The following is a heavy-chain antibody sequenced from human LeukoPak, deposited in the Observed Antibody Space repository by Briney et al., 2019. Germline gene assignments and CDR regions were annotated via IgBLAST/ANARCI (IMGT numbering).Heavy chain of an antibody. V-gene: IGHV4-30-2*01. CDR1: GGSIVSGGYY. Sequence: SQTLSLTCTVSGGSIVSGGYYWSWIRQPPGKGLEWIGYIYHSESPYYNPSLKSRVTMAVDRSKNQFSLKLSSVTAADTAVYYCARRGDRFDYWGQGTLVTVSS. CDR2: IYHSESP. CDR3: ARRGDRFDY. J-gene: IGHJ4*02. D-gene: IGHD3-10*01.